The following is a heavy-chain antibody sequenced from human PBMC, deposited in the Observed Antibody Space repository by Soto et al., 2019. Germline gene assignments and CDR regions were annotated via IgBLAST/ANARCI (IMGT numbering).Heavy chain of an antibody. J-gene: IGHJ6*02. Sequence: PSETLSLTCTVPGGSISSSSYYWGWIRQPPGKGLEWIGSIYYSGSTYYNPSLKSRVTISVDTSKNQFSLKLSSVTAADTAVYYCARAVGLRYFDWTYYYYGMDVWGQGTTVTVSS. CDR1: GGSISSSSYY. D-gene: IGHD3-9*01. CDR3: ARAVGLRYFDWTYYYYGMDV. V-gene: IGHV4-39*01. CDR2: IYYSGST.